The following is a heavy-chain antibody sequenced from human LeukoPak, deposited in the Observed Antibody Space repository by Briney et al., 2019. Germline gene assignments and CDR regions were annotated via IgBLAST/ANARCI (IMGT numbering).Heavy chain of an antibody. Sequence: GGSLRLSCAASGFTFSSFGMHWVRQTPGKGLEWVAFIRYDGNSKYNADSVKGRFTISRDNSKNTLYLQMNSLRPEDTAVYYCAKGGGYEAQYYYYYLDVWGKGTTVTISS. V-gene: IGHV3-30*02. CDR3: AKGGGYEAQYYYYYLDV. CDR1: GFTFSSFG. J-gene: IGHJ6*03. D-gene: IGHD5-12*01. CDR2: IRYDGNSK.